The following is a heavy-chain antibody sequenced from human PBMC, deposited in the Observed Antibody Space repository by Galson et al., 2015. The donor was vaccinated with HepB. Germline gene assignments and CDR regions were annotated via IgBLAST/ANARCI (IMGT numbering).Heavy chain of an antibody. D-gene: IGHD2-2*01. CDR1: GFTFSSYW. J-gene: IGHJ6*02. CDR2: INSDGSST. CDR3: AGSTVYYYYGMDV. V-gene: IGHV3-74*01. Sequence: SLRLSCAASGFTFSSYWMHWVRQAPGKGLVWVSRINSDGSSTSYADSVKGRFTISRDNAKNTLYLQMNSLRAEDTAVYYCAGSTVYYYYGMDVWGQGTTVTVSS.